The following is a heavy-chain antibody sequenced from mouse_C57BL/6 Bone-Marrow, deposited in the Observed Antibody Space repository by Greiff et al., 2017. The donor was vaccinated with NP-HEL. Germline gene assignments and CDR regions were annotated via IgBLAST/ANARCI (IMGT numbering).Heavy chain of an antibody. CDR3: ASFFDY. CDR1: GYTFTDYY. J-gene: IGHJ2*01. Sequence: VQLKESGPVLVKPGASVKMSCKASGYTFTDYYMNWVKRSHGKSLEWIGVINPYNGGTSYNQKFKGKATLTVDKSSSTAYMELNSLTSEDSAVYYCASFFDYWGQGTTLTVSS. V-gene: IGHV1-19*01. CDR2: INPYNGGT.